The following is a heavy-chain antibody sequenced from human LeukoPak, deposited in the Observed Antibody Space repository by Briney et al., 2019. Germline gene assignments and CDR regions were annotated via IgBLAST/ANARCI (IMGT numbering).Heavy chain of an antibody. D-gene: IGHD2-15*01. CDR1: GFTFSSYA. V-gene: IGHV3-30*04. Sequence: GRSLRLSCAASGFTFSSYAMHWVRQAPGKGLEWVAVISYDGSNKYYADSVKGRFTISRDNSKNTLYLQMNSLRAEDTAVYYCARGIVVVVAATSNWFDPWGQGTLVTVSS. CDR2: ISYDGSNK. J-gene: IGHJ5*02. CDR3: ARGIVVVVAATSNWFDP.